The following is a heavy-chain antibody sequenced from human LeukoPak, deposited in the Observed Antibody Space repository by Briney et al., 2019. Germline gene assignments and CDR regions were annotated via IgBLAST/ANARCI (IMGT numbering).Heavy chain of an antibody. Sequence: GGSLRLSCAASGFTFSAFAMTWVRQAPGKAPEWLSSMKGGGETVYADSVKGRFTLSRDESRNTVYLQLNNLRVEDTAIYYCARASWISTADAVWWGQGTQVTVSS. CDR3: ARASWISTADAVW. D-gene: IGHD2-2*03. CDR2: MKGGGET. V-gene: IGHV3-23*01. J-gene: IGHJ4*02. CDR1: GFTFSAFA.